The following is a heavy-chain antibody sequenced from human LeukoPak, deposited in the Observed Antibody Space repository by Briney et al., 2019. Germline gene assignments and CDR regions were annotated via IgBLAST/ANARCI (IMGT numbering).Heavy chain of an antibody. V-gene: IGHV1-69*04. CDR3: ARDQVITMVRGVMEDY. CDR1: GGTFSSYA. CDR2: IIPILGIA. Sequence: GASVKVSCKASGGTFSSYAISWVRQAPGQGLEWMGRIIPILGIANYAQKFQGRVTITADKSTSTAYMELSSLRSEDTAVYYCARDQVITMVRGVMEDYWGQGTLVTVSS. J-gene: IGHJ4*02. D-gene: IGHD3-10*01.